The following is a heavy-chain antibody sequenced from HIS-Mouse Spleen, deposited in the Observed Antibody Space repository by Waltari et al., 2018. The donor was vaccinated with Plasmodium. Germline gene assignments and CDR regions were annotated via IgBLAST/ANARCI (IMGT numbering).Heavy chain of an antibody. D-gene: IGHD1-20*01. CDR2: SIPTSGTG. V-gene: IGHV1-69*04. CDR3: ARGGVTGEAFTLDY. J-gene: IGHJ4*02. CDR1: GGTFSSYA. Sequence: QVQLVQSGAEVKKPGSSVKVSCKASGGTFSSYATSWVRQAPGQGLEWVGSSIPTSGTGTYAQKYQRRVTITADRSTATAYMELSSLRSEDTGVYYCARGGVTGEAFTLDYWGQGTLVTVSS.